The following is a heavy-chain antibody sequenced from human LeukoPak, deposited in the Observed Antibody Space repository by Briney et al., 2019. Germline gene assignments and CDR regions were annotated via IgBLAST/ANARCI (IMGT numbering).Heavy chain of an antibody. CDR2: INPSGGST. CDR1: GYTFTSYY. D-gene: IGHD2-15*01. Sequence: ASVKVSCKASGYTFTSYYMHWVRQAPGQGLEWMGIINPSGGSTSYAQKFQGRVTMTRDMSTSTVYMELSSLRSEDTAVYYCARDPGYCSGGSCHHFDYWGQGTLVTVSS. V-gene: IGHV1-46*01. J-gene: IGHJ4*02. CDR3: ARDPGYCSGGSCHHFDY.